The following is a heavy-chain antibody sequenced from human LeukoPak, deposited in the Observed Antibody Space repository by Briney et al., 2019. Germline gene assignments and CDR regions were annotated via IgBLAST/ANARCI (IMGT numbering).Heavy chain of an antibody. V-gene: IGHV3-21*01. CDR3: VRDDCSSSSCPFDF. CDR2: ISSNGNYI. CDR1: GFTFSLYT. J-gene: IGHJ4*02. D-gene: IGHD2-2*01. Sequence: GGSLRLSCAASGFTFSLYTMNWVRQAPGKGLEWVSSISSNGNYIHYADSVKGRFTISRDNAKTSVYLEMNSLRAEDTGLYFCVRDDCSSSSCPFDFWGQGVLLTVSS.